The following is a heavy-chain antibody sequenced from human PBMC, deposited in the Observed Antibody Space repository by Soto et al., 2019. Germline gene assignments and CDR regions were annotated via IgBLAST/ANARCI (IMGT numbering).Heavy chain of an antibody. CDR1: GYTFTSYA. V-gene: IGHV1-3*01. CDR2: INAGNGNT. Sequence: ASVKVSCKASGYTFTSYAMHWVRQAPGQRLEWMGWINAGNGNTKYSQKFQGRLTMTTDTATGTAYMELKSLRSDDTAVYYCARDNDGDDRRITYRTFLDFWGQGAPVTVSS. D-gene: IGHD1-1*01. CDR3: ARDNDGDDRRITYRTFLDF. J-gene: IGHJ4*02.